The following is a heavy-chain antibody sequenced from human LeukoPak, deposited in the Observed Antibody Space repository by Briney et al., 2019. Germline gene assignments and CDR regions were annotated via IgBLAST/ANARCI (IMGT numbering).Heavy chain of an antibody. J-gene: IGHJ3*02. CDR3: ARDTYYYDSSGYFDAFDI. CDR1: GFTFSSYS. D-gene: IGHD3-22*01. CDR2: ISSSSSII. Sequence: GGSLRLSCAASGFTFSSYSMNWVRQAPGKGLEWVSYISSSSSIIYYADSVKGRFTISRDNAKNSLYLQMNSLRAEDTAVYYCARDTYYYDSSGYFDAFDIWGQGTMVTVSS. V-gene: IGHV3-48*04.